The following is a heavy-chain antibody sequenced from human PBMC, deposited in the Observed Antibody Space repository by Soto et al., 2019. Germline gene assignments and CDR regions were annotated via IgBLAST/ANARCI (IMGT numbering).Heavy chain of an antibody. CDR1: GGTFSSYT. CDR3: ASGGYYDSSGYYGPYGMDV. CDR2: IIPILGIA. J-gene: IGHJ6*02. D-gene: IGHD3-22*01. V-gene: IGHV1-69*02. Sequence: SVKVSCKASGGTFSSYTISWVRQAPGQGLEWMGRIIPILGIANYAQKFQGRVTITADESTSTAYMELSSLGSEDTAVYYCASGGYYDSSGYYGPYGMDVWGQGTTVTVSS.